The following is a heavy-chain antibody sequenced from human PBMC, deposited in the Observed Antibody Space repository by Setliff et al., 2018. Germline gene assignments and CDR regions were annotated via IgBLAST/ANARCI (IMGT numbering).Heavy chain of an antibody. Sequence: CAVSGGSISTTNWWNWVRQPPGKGLEWIGEIYHSGTTNYNPSLKSRVTISIDKSKNQFSLRLSSVTAADTAMYYCTRGDCSGGSCSPYYYYYYIDVWGRGTTVTVSS. CDR2: IYHSGTT. J-gene: IGHJ6*03. D-gene: IGHD2-15*01. V-gene: IGHV4-4*02. CDR1: GGSISTTNW. CDR3: TRGDCSGGSCSPYYYYYYIDV.